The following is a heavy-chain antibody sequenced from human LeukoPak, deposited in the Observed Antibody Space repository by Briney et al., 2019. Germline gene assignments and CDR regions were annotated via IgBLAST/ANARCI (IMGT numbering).Heavy chain of an antibody. Sequence: GGPLLLSVAASGPTFSSYWMNWARRPPGRGRGWAATLKEGGSKKYYEASVEGRFTIARDNAKNSLYLQWNSMRAEDTAVYYCGRRGSYLDYWGQGTLVTVSS. CDR3: GRRGSYLDY. V-gene: IGHV3-7*01. CDR2: LKEGGSKK. CDR1: GPTFSSYW. D-gene: IGHD1-26*01. J-gene: IGHJ4*02.